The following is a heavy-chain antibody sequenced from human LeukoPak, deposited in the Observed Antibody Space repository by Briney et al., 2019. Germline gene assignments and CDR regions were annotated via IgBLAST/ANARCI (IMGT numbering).Heavy chain of an antibody. CDR3: ARHMDTTLFCSFDV. D-gene: IGHD5-18*01. V-gene: IGHV1-69*05. CDR1: GGTFSSYA. CDR2: IILIFGTA. J-gene: IGHJ5*02. Sequence: GASVKVSCKASGGTFSSYAISWVRQAPGQGLEWMGGIILIFGTANYAQKFQGRVTITTDESTSTAYMELSSLRSEDTAVYYCARHMDTTLFCSFDVWGQGTLVTVSS.